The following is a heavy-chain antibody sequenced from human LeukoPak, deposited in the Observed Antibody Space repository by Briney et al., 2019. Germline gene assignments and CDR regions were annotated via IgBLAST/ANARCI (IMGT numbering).Heavy chain of an antibody. D-gene: IGHD5-24*01. J-gene: IGHJ4*02. V-gene: IGHV4-38-2*02. Sequence: SETLSLTCTVSGSSISSSYYGAWIRQPPGKGLEWIATISHSVGTYYNPSLKSRVTISADTSQNQHSLRLNSVTVADTAVYYCARVNTVMATFDYWGQGTPVTVSS. CDR3: ARVNTVMATFDY. CDR1: GSSISSSYY. CDR2: ISHSVGT.